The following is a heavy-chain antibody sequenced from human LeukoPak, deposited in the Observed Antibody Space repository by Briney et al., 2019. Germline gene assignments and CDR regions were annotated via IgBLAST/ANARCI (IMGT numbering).Heavy chain of an antibody. J-gene: IGHJ4*02. CDR1: GFTFTTYA. CDR2: ISGSGRST. CDR3: AKVGGSGTYYPHFDD. D-gene: IGHD3-10*01. Sequence: GGSLRLSCAASGFTFTTYAMSWVRQAPGKGLEWVSDISGSGRSTYYADSVKGRFTISRDNSKNTLYLQMNSLRAEDTAVYYCAKVGGSGTYYPHFDDWGQGTLVTVSP. V-gene: IGHV3-23*01.